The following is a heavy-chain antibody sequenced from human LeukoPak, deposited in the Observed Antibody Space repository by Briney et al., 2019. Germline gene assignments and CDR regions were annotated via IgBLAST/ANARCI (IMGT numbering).Heavy chain of an antibody. Sequence: GGFLTLSCAASGLTFSSSWMNWVRQAPGKGLEWVANINPAGSQKNYVDSVKGRFTISRDNAENTVFLQMNSLRAEDTAVYYCARYSGSFPGWLDPWGPGTLVTVSS. J-gene: IGHJ5*02. CDR1: GLTFSSSW. CDR3: ARYSGSFPGWLDP. CDR2: INPAGSQK. V-gene: IGHV3-7*01. D-gene: IGHD1-26*01.